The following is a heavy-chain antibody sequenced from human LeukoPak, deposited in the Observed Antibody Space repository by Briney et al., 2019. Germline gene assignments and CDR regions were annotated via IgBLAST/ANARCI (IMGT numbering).Heavy chain of an antibody. V-gene: IGHV3-66*01. CDR3: ASGDSSSWYLMGY. J-gene: IGHJ4*02. CDR2: IYSGGST. D-gene: IGHD6-13*01. Sequence: GGSLRLSCAASGFTFSSYGMNWVRQAPGKGLEWVSVIYSGGSTYYADSVKGRFTISRDNSKNTLYLQMNSLRAEDTAVYYCASGDSSSWYLMGYWGQGTLVTVSS. CDR1: GFTFSSYG.